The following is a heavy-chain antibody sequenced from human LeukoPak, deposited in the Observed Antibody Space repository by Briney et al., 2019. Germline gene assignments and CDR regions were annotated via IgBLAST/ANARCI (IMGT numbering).Heavy chain of an antibody. CDR3: ATGWRGLPWSIGPYGGAFDI. CDR2: IYHSGST. CDR1: GGSFSGYY. V-gene: IGHV4-34*01. Sequence: KPSETLSLTCTVYGGSFSGYYWSWIRQPPGEGLQWIGEIYHSGSTNYNASLKSRVTISVDTSKNQFSLRLTSVTAWDTAVYYCATGWRGLPWSIGPYGGAFDIWGQGTMVTVSS. D-gene: IGHD4-23*01. J-gene: IGHJ3*02.